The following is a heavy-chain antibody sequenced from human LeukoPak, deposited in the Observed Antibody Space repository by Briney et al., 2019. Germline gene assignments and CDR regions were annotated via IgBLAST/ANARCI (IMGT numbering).Heavy chain of an antibody. J-gene: IGHJ4*02. D-gene: IGHD3-16*02. V-gene: IGHV4-39*01. CDR1: GGSISSSSYY. Sequence: SETLSLTCTVSGGSISSSSYYWGWIRQPPGKGLEWIGSIYYSGSTYYNPSLKSRVTISVDTSKNQFSLKLSSVTAADTAVYYCATQPRTFGGVIALYYFDYWGQGTLVTVSS. CDR2: IYYSGST. CDR3: ATQPRTFGGVIALYYFDY.